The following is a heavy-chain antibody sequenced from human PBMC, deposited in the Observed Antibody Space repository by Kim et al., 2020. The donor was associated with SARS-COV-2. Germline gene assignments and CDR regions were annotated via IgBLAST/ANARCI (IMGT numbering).Heavy chain of an antibody. CDR1: GYSFTSYW. CDR2: IYPGDSDT. V-gene: IGHV5-51*01. Sequence: GESLKISCKGSGYSFTSYWIGWVRQMPGKGLEWMGIIYPGDSDTRYSPSFQGQVTISADKSISTAYLQWSSLKASDTAMYYCARAFRYFDWPPTSMDVWGQGTTVTVSS. CDR3: ARAFRYFDWPPTSMDV. J-gene: IGHJ6*02. D-gene: IGHD3-9*01.